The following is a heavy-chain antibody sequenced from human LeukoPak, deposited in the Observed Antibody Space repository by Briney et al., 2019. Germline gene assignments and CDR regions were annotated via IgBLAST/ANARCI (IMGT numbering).Heavy chain of an antibody. V-gene: IGHV1-18*01. D-gene: IGHD1-14*01. CDR1: GYTFTSYG. Sequence: ASVKVSCKASGYTFTSYGISWVRQAPGQRLEWMGWVSGHNGDTNYAQKVQGRVTMTTDTSTSTAYMELRRLRSDDTAVYYCARRAGALNPFDYWGQGTLVTVSS. J-gene: IGHJ4*02. CDR2: VSGHNGDT. CDR3: ARRAGALNPFDY.